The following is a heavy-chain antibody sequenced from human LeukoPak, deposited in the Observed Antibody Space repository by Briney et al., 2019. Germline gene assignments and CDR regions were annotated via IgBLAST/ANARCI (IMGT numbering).Heavy chain of an antibody. CDR3: ARGPFWSGYFPRPTNWFDP. D-gene: IGHD3-3*01. V-gene: IGHV4-34*01. Sequence: PSETLSLTCAVHGGSFSGYYWSWIRQPPGKGLEWIGEINHSGSTNYNPSLKSRVTISVDTSKNQFSLKLSSVTAADTAVYYCARGPFWSGYFPRPTNWFDPWGQGTLVTVSS. CDR2: INHSGST. CDR1: GGSFSGYY. J-gene: IGHJ5*02.